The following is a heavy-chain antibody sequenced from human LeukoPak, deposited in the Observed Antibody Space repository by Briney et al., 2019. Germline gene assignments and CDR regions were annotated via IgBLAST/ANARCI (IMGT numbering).Heavy chain of an antibody. Sequence: ASVKVSCKTSGYTFTAYALHWVRQAPGQRLEWMGWIIAANGNTKYSQKFQGRVTISGDTSASTAYMEMKSLTYEDTAVYYCASGPDYYDSGSYLPSWGQGTLVTVS. CDR1: GYTFTAYA. CDR3: ASGPDYYDSGSYLPS. J-gene: IGHJ5*02. D-gene: IGHD3-10*01. V-gene: IGHV1-3*01. CDR2: IIAANGNT.